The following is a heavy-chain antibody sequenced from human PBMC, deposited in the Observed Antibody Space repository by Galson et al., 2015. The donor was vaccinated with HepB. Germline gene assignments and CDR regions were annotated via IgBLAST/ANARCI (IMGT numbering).Heavy chain of an antibody. J-gene: IGHJ5*02. CDR3: GRASMLGGGFTP. D-gene: IGHD2-8*01. V-gene: IGHV3-72*01. CDR2: TRNKAYSYIT. CDR1: GFTFSDHY. Sequence: SLRLSCAASGFTFSDHYMDWFRQAPGKGLEWVARTRNKAYSYITEYAASVKDRFTISRDDSKNSLYLQMTSLKIEDTAVYYCGRASMLGGGFTPWGQGTLVTVSS.